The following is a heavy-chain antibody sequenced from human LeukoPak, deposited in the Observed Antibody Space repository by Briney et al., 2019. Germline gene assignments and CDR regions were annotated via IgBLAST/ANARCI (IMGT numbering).Heavy chain of an antibody. CDR3: AKDIEASLWFGELSPFDY. J-gene: IGHJ4*02. CDR1: GFRFEDYN. Sequence: GGSLRLSCAASGFRFEDYNMDWVRQIPGKGLEWVSGISWNSGSIGYADSVKGRFTISRDNAKNSLYLQMNSLRAEDTALYYCAKDIEASLWFGELSPFDYWGQGTLVTVSS. D-gene: IGHD3-10*01. V-gene: IGHV3-9*01. CDR2: ISWNSGSI.